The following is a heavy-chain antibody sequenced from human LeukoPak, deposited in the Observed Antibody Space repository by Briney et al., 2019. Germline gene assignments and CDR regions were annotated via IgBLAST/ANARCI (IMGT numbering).Heavy chain of an antibody. Sequence: SVKVSCKASGGTFSSYAISWVRQAPGQGLEWVGGIIPIFGTANYAQKFQGRVTITADESTSTAYMELSSLRSEDTAVYYCAREGYCSSTSCYAYYYYYGMDVWGQGTTVTVSS. CDR3: AREGYCSSTSCYAYYYYYGMDV. D-gene: IGHD2-2*01. CDR1: GGTFSSYA. J-gene: IGHJ6*02. CDR2: IIPIFGTA. V-gene: IGHV1-69*13.